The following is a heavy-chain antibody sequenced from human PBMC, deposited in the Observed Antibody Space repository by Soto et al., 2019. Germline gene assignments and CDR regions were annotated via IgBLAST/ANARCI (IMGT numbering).Heavy chain of an antibody. Sequence: EVQLMESGGGLVQPGGSLRLSCAASGFSVSDYSMNWVRQAPGKGLEWISYIRKSDTATFYAESVRGRFTISRDNAKNSLFLQMISLGDEDTAVYYCTTEGDGSYSNHCGPANLVTVSS. J-gene: IGHJ4*02. CDR2: IRKSDTAT. CDR3: TTEGDGSYSNH. D-gene: IGHD1-26*01. CDR1: GFSVSDYS. V-gene: IGHV3-48*02.